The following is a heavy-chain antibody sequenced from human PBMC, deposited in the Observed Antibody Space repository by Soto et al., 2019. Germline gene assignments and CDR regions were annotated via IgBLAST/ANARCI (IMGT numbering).Heavy chain of an antibody. CDR2: VKSKTHGGTT. J-gene: IGHJ4*02. CDR1: GFTFSNAW. CDR3: ATGGYYPDY. D-gene: IGHD3-10*01. V-gene: IGHV3-15*01. Sequence: LRLSCAGSGFTFSNAWMNWVRQAPGKGLEWVGRVKSKTHGGTTDYAAPVKGRFTISRDDSENTVFLQMNSLKTEDTAVYYCATGGYYPDYWGQGTLVTVSS.